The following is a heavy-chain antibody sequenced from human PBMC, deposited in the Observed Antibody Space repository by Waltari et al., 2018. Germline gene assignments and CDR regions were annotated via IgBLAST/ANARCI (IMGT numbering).Heavy chain of an antibody. CDR3: AKGHSGSPTIFGVIYYGLEV. J-gene: IGHJ6*02. CDR2: ISGDSVRT. D-gene: IGHD3-3*01. Sequence: LLESGGGLVQPGGSLGRPCVASGDTFRHCAVTLVRQSPGKGREGVTRISGDSVRTYYSDSVRGRFTISRDNSKDTVYLQMNSLRAEDRGLYFCAKGHSGSPTIFGVIYYGLEVWGQGTTVTVS. V-gene: IGHV3-23*01. CDR1: GDTFRHCA.